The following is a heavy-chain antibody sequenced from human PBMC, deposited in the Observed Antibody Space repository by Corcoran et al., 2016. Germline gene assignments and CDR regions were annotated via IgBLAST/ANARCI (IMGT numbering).Heavy chain of an antibody. CDR1: GFTFSSYG. CDR2: ISYDGSNK. J-gene: IGHJ4*02. V-gene: IGHV3-30*18. D-gene: IGHD6-6*01. CDR3: AKSGAYSSSSGADYFDY. Sequence: QVQLVESGGGVVQPGRSLRLSCAASGFTFSSYGMHWVRQAPGKGLEWVAVISYDGSNKYYADSVKGRFTISRDNSKNTLYLQMNSLRAEDTAVYYCAKSGAYSSSSGADYFDYWGQGTLVTVSS.